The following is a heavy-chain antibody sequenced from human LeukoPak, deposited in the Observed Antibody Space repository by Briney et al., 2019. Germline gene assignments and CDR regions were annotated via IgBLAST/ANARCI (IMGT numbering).Heavy chain of an antibody. D-gene: IGHD1-14*01. V-gene: IGHV3-74*01. Sequence: TGGSLRLSCAASGFTFSSYWMHWVRQVPGKGLVWVARINPGGSSITYADSVKGRFAISRDNAKNTLYLQMDSPRAEDTGVYYCARSNQADDYWGQGTLVTVSS. J-gene: IGHJ4*02. CDR1: GFTFSSYW. CDR2: INPGGSSI. CDR3: ARSNQADDY.